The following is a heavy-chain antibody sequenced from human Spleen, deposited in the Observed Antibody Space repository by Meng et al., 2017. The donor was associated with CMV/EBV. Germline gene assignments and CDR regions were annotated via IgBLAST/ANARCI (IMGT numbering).Heavy chain of an antibody. CDR2: ISAYSGNT. Sequence: ASVKVSCKASGYTFTSYGIRWVRQAPGQGLEWMGWISAYSGNTHYAQKFQGRVTITTDESTNTAYMELSSLRSDDTAVYYCARVAVPGQVEPALDVWGQGTTVTVSS. J-gene: IGHJ6*02. V-gene: IGHV1-18*01. D-gene: IGHD1-1*01. CDR1: GYTFTSYG. CDR3: ARVAVPGQVEPALDV.